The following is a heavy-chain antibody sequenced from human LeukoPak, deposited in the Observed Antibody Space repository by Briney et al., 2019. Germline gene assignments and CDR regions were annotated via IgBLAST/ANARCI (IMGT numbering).Heavy chain of an antibody. V-gene: IGHV3-20*04. CDR3: ARDSTMGDYYYYMDV. D-gene: IGHD3-10*01. J-gene: IGHJ6*03. CDR2: INWNGGST. Sequence: GGSLRLSCAASGFTFDDYGMSWVRQAPGKGLEWVSGINWNGGSTGYADSVKGRFTISRDNAKNSLYLQMNSLRAEDTAVYYCARDSTMGDYYYYMDVWGKGTTVTVSS. CDR1: GFTFDDYG.